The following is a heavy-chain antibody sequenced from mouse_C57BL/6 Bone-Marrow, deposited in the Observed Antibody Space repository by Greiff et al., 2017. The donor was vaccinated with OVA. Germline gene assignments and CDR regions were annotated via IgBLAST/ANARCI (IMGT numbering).Heavy chain of an antibody. Sequence: EVKLVESGGGLVKPGGSLKLSCAASGFTFSDYGMHWVRQAPEKGLEWVAYISSGSSTIYYADTVKGRFTISRDNAKNTLFLQMTRLRSEDTAMYYCANLGNAMDYWGQGTSVTVSS. CDR1: GFTFSDYG. V-gene: IGHV5-17*01. CDR3: ANLGNAMDY. CDR2: ISSGSSTI. D-gene: IGHD4-1*01. J-gene: IGHJ4*01.